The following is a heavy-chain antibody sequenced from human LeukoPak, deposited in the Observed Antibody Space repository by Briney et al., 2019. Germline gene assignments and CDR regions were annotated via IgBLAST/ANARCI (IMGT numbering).Heavy chain of an antibody. D-gene: IGHD1-26*01. CDR3: ARRLGVTNSDDAFHV. CDR1: GGSISSRRYY. Sequence: SETLSLTCTVSGGSISSRRYYWGWIRQPPGTRLEWIGSVLYSGGTYYNPSLKSRLSISIDTSKNQFSLRLTSVTAADTAVYYCARRLGVTNSDDAFHVWGLGTMVTVSS. CDR2: VLYSGGT. V-gene: IGHV4-39*01. J-gene: IGHJ3*01.